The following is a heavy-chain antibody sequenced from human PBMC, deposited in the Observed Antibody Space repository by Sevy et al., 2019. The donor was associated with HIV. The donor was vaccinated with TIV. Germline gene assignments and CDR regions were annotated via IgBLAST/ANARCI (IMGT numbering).Heavy chain of an antibody. J-gene: IGHJ6*02. Sequence: GGSLRLSCAASGFSFSDYNMNWVRQAPGKGLEWVSFISSGSGYIYYADSMKGRFTISRDNAKNSLYLQLNSLRAEDTAVYYCARDKTVLEGRYGMDVWGQGTTVTVSS. CDR1: GFSFSDYN. CDR2: ISSGSGYI. V-gene: IGHV3-21*01. CDR3: ARDKTVLEGRYGMDV. D-gene: IGHD4-17*01.